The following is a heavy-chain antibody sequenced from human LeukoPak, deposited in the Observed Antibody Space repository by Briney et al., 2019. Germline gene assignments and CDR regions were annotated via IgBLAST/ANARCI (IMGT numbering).Heavy chain of an antibody. Sequence: SGPTLVNPTQTLTLTCTFSGFSLSTSGMCVSWIRQPSGKALEWLARIDWDDDKYYSTSLKTRLSISKDTSKNQVVLTMTNMDPVDTATYYCARARPESFSSDWYRRGYNYYMDVWGKGTTVTISS. D-gene: IGHD6-19*01. V-gene: IGHV2-70*11. J-gene: IGHJ6*03. CDR2: IDWDDDK. CDR1: GFSLSTSGMC. CDR3: ARARPESFSSDWYRRGYNYYMDV.